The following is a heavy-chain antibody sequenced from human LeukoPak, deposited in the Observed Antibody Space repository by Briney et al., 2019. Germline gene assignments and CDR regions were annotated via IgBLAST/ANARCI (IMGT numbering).Heavy chain of an antibody. CDR3: AKNLRLIAGGFDP. J-gene: IGHJ5*02. V-gene: IGHV3-23*01. Sequence: PGGSLRLSCAASGFTFSSYAMSWVRQAPGKGLEWVSTISGSGGSTYYADSVRGRFTISRDNSKNTLFLQMNSLRAEDTAVYYCAKNLRLIAGGFDPLGQGTLVTVSS. D-gene: IGHD6-13*01. CDR1: GFTFSSYA. CDR2: ISGSGGST.